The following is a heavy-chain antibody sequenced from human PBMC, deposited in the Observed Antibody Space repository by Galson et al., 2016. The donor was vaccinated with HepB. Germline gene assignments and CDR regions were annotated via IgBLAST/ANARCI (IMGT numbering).Heavy chain of an antibody. V-gene: IGHV4-59*11. CDR3: ARGTRFSYKWSFDS. CDR1: DESIMTHY. D-gene: IGHD1-20*01. Sequence: ETLSLTCDVSDESIMTHYWSWIRQSPGKGLEWLGYTHSSGNSKYNPSLTSRVTMSLDTPRSRFSLRLRSVTAADTAVYFCARGTRFSYKWSFDSWGQGALVTVSS. J-gene: IGHJ4*02. CDR2: THSSGNS.